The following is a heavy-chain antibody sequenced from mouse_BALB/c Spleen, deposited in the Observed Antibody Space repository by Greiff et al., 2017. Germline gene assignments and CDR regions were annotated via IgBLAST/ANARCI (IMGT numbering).Heavy chain of an antibody. V-gene: IGHV5-9-4*01. CDR3: ARDQDFITTVVETTYWYFEV. CDR2: ISSGGSYT. Sequence: EVHLVESGGGLVKPGGSLKLSCAASGFTFSSYAMSWVRQSPEKRLEWVAEISSGGSYTYYPDTVTGRFTISRDNAKNTLYLEMSSLRSEDTAMYYCARDQDFITTVVETTYWYFEVWGAGTTVTVSS. J-gene: IGHJ1*01. CDR1: GFTFSSYA. D-gene: IGHD1-1*01.